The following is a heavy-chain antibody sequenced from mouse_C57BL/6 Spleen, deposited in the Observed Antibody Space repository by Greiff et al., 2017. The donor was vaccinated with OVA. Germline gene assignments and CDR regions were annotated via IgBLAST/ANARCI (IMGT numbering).Heavy chain of an antibody. V-gene: IGHV1-15*01. D-gene: IGHD1-1*01. Sequence: QVQLKQSGAELVRPGASVTLSCKASGYTFTDYEMHWVKQTPVHGLEWIGAIDPETGGTAYNQKFKGKAILTADKSSSTAYMELRSLTSEDSAVYYCTPYYVYYAMYYWGQGTSVTVSS. CDR1: GYTFTDYE. CDR3: TPYYVYYAMYY. J-gene: IGHJ4*01. CDR2: IDPETGGT.